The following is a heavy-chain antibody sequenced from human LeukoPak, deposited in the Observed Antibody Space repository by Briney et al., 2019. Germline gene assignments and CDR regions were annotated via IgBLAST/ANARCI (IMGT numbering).Heavy chain of an antibody. J-gene: IGHJ4*02. D-gene: IGHD3-22*01. CDR2: INPNTGRT. CDR1: GYTFSGYY. CDR3: ARGTYYDSSGYSGVRLFDY. V-gene: IGHV1-2*02. Sequence: ASVKVSCTASGYTFSGYYMHWVRQAPGQGLEWMGWINPNTGRTNYAQNFQGRVTMTSDTSISTAYMELNSLRSDDTAVYYCARGTYYDSSGYSGVRLFDYWGQGTLLTVSS.